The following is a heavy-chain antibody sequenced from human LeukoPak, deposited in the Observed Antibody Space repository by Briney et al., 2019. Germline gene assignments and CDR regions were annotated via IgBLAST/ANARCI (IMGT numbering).Heavy chain of an antibody. CDR1: GGSISSYY. D-gene: IGHD4-23*01. CDR3: ARTVNYGGNSYDAFDI. V-gene: IGHV4-4*07. Sequence: SETLSLTCTVSGGSISSYYWSWIRQPAGKGLEWIGRIYTSGSTNYNPSLKSRVTISVDTSKNQFSLKLSSVTAADTAVYYCARTVNYGGNSYDAFDIWGQGTMVTVSS. CDR2: IYTSGST. J-gene: IGHJ3*02.